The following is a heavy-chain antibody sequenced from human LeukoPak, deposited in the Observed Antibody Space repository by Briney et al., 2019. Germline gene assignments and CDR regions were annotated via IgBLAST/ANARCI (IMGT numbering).Heavy chain of an antibody. CDR3: ASLNYYGSGSYYNYWFDP. CDR1: GYTLTELS. J-gene: IGHJ5*02. D-gene: IGHD3-10*01. Sequence: ASVKVSCKVSGYTLTELSMHWVRQAPGKGLEGMGGFYPEDGETIYAQKFQGRVTMTEDTSTDTAYMELSSLRSEDTAVYYCASLNYYGSGSYYNYWFDPWGQGTLVTVSS. V-gene: IGHV1-24*01. CDR2: FYPEDGET.